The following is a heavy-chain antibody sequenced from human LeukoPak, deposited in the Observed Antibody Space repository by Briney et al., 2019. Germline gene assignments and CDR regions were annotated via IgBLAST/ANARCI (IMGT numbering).Heavy chain of an antibody. V-gene: IGHV5-51*01. Sequence: GESLKISCKGSGYSFTSYWIGWVRQMPGKGLEWMGIIYPGDSDTRYSPSFQGQVTISADKSISTAYLQWSSLKASDTAMYYCARLRNYYGSGSYIYGMDVWGQGTTVTVSS. CDR3: ARLRNYYGSGSYIYGMDV. CDR2: IYPGDSDT. J-gene: IGHJ6*02. D-gene: IGHD3-10*01. CDR1: GYSFTSYW.